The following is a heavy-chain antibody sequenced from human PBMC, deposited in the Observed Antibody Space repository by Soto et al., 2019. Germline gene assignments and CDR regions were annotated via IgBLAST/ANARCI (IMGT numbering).Heavy chain of an antibody. CDR3: ARVQLWLHSFDY. Sequence: QVPLVQSGAEVKKPGASVKVSCKASGYTFTSYAMHWVRQAPGQRLEWMGWINAGNGNTKYSQKFQGRVTITRDTSASTAYMELSSLRSEDTAVYYCARVQLWLHSFDYWGQGTLVTVSS. CDR1: GYTFTSYA. D-gene: IGHD5-18*01. V-gene: IGHV1-3*01. CDR2: INAGNGNT. J-gene: IGHJ4*02.